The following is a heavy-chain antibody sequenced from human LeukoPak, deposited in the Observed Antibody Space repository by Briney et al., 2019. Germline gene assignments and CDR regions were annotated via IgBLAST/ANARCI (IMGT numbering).Heavy chain of an antibody. J-gene: IGHJ4*02. CDR2: IYHSGST. D-gene: IGHD3-22*01. Sequence: SETLSLTCAVSGGSISSGGYSWSWIRQPPGKGLEWIGYIYHSGSTYYNPSLKSRVTISVDTSKNQFSLKLSSVTAADTAVYYCARDEDSSGYTYWGQGTLVTVSS. V-gene: IGHV4-30-2*01. CDR3: ARDEDSSGYTY. CDR1: GGSISSGGYS.